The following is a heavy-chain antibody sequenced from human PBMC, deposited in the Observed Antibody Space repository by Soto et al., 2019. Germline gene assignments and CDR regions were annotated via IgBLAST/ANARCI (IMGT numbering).Heavy chain of an antibody. Sequence: QVQLQESGPGLVKPSQTLSLTCTVSGGSISSGGYYWSWIRQHPGKGLEWIGYIYYSGSTYYNPSLKSRVTISVDTSKNQFSLKLSSVTAADTAVYYWARDRTYDFWPWFDPWGQGTLVTVSS. J-gene: IGHJ5*02. CDR1: GGSISSGGYY. D-gene: IGHD3-3*01. CDR2: IYYSGST. V-gene: IGHV4-31*03. CDR3: ARDRTYDFWPWFDP.